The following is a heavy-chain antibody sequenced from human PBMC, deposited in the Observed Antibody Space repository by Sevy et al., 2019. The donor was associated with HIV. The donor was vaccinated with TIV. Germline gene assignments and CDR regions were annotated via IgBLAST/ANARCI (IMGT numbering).Heavy chain of an antibody. Sequence: GGSLRLSCAASGFTFSHHNMNWVRQAPGKGLEWISYISKSGSTTYFADSVRGRFTISRGNAKNSLFLEMHSLTDEDTAVYYCAREENRELGTIPLDSWGQGIQVTVSS. J-gene: IGHJ4*02. CDR1: GFTFSHHN. CDR3: AREENRELGTIPLDS. CDR2: ISKSGSTT. D-gene: IGHD7-27*01. V-gene: IGHV3-48*02.